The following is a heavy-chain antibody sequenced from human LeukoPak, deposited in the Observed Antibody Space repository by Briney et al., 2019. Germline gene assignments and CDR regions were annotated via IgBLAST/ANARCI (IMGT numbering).Heavy chain of an antibody. Sequence: GGSLRLSCAASGFTVSSNYMSWVRQAPGKGLEWVSVIYSGGSTYYADSVKGRFTISRDNSKNTLYLKMNSLRAEDTAVYYCANRYYDSSGGNDYWGQGTLVTVSS. J-gene: IGHJ4*02. CDR2: IYSGGST. D-gene: IGHD3-22*01. CDR3: ANRYYDSSGGNDY. V-gene: IGHV3-53*01. CDR1: GFTVSSNY.